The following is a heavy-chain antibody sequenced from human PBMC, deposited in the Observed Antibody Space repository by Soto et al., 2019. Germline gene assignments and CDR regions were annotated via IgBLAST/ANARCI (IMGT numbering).Heavy chain of an antibody. J-gene: IGHJ4*02. D-gene: IGHD6-19*01. Sequence: QLQLQESGSGLVKPSQTLSLTCAVSGGSISSGGSSWSWIRQPPGKGLEWIGYIYHSGSTYYNPSLKSPVTISVDRSKNPFSLKLSSVTAADTAVYYCARAGDSSGPVALGYWGQGTLVTVSS. V-gene: IGHV4-30-2*01. CDR3: ARAGDSSGPVALGY. CDR2: IYHSGST. CDR1: GGSISSGGSS.